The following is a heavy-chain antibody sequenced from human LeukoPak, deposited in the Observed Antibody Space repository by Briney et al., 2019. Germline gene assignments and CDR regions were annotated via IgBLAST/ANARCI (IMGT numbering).Heavy chain of an antibody. J-gene: IGHJ5*02. V-gene: IGHV1-69*13. CDR2: IIPIFGTA. Sequence: ASVKVSCKASGGTFSSYAISWVRQAPGQGLEWMGGIIPIFGTANYAQKFQGRVTITADESTSTAYMELSSLRSEDTAAYYCARDQDYDTSGYYPHWFDPWGQGTLVTVSS. CDR1: GGTFSSYA. D-gene: IGHD3-22*01. CDR3: ARDQDYDTSGYYPHWFDP.